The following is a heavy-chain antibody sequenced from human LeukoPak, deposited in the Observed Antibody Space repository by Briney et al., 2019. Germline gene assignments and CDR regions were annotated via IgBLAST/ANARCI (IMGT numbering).Heavy chain of an antibody. CDR2: INDSGGST. J-gene: IGHJ4*02. D-gene: IGHD3-22*01. CDR1: GFTFSNYA. V-gene: IGHV3-23*01. CDR3: ATPRSGYYYYFDY. Sequence: GGSLRLSCAASGFTFSNYAMTWVRQAPGKGLEWVSGINDSGGSTYYADSVKGRFTISRDISKNTLYLQMNSLRAEDTAVYYCATPRSGYYYYFDYWGQGTLVAVSS.